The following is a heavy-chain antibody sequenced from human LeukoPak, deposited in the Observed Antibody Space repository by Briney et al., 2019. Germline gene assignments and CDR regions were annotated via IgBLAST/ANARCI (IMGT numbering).Heavy chain of an antibody. V-gene: IGHV3-30*04. J-gene: IGHJ6*04. CDR2: ISYDGSNK. D-gene: IGHD6-19*01. Sequence: GGSLRLSCAASGFTFSSYAMHLVRQAPGKGLEWVAVISYDGSNKYYAASVKGRFTISRDNSKNTLYLQMNSLRAEDTAVYYCARASTPSIAVAPPSGMDVWGKGTTVTVSS. CDR1: GFTFSSYA. CDR3: ARASTPSIAVAPPSGMDV.